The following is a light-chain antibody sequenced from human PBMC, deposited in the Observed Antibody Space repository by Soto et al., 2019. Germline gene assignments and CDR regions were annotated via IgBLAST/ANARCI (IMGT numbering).Light chain of an antibody. CDR1: SSDVGAYNY. Sequence: QSVLTQPASVSDSPGQSITISCTGTSSDVGAYNYVSWYQQHPGKAPKLMIYDVSNRPSGISNRFSGSKSGNTASLTISGPQAEDEADYYCSSYTTSSTWVFGGGTKLTVL. V-gene: IGLV2-14*01. CDR2: DVS. CDR3: SSYTTSSTWV. J-gene: IGLJ3*02.